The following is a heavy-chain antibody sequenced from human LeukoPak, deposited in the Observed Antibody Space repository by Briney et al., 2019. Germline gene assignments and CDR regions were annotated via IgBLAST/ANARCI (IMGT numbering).Heavy chain of an antibody. Sequence: PGGSLRLSCAASGFTFSDYYMSWIRQAPGKGLEWVSCISSSSTYTNYADSVKGRFTISRDNAKNSLYLQMNSLRAEDTAVYYCARGGTLEYFQHWGQGTLVTVSS. CDR3: ARGGTLEYFQH. J-gene: IGHJ1*01. CDR2: ISSSSTYT. CDR1: GFTFSDYY. V-gene: IGHV3-11*06.